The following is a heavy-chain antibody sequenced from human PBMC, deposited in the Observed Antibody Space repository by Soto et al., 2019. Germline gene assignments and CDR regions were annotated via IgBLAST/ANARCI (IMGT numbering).Heavy chain of an antibody. Sequence: QVQLVESGGGVVQPGRSLRLSCAASGFPFTSYGMHWVREGPDKGLEWVAIISYDGSDKYYADSVKGRFTISRDNSKNTLYLQMNSLRPEDTALYYCVGGQYYFDYRGQGTVVIVSS. CDR2: ISYDGSDK. V-gene: IGHV3-30*03. J-gene: IGHJ4*02. D-gene: IGHD3-10*01. CDR1: GFPFTSYG. CDR3: VGGQYYFDY.